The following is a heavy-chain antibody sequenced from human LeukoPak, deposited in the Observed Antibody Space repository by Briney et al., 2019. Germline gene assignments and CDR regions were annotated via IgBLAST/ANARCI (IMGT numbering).Heavy chain of an antibody. V-gene: IGHV4-39*01. D-gene: IGHD3-22*01. Sequence: NPSETLSLTCTVSGGSISSSIYYWGWIRQPPGKALEWIGNVFYSGTTYYNPSLKSRVTISVDTSKNQFSLKLRSVTAADTAVYYCARQGSYYDSSGPIDYWGQGTLVTVSS. CDR3: ARQGSYYDSSGPIDY. CDR1: GGSISSSIYY. CDR2: VFYSGTT. J-gene: IGHJ4*02.